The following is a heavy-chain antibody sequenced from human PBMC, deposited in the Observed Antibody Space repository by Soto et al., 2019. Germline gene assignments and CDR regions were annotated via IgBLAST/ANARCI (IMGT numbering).Heavy chain of an antibody. Sequence: SETLSLTCTVSGGSVSSGSYYWSWIRQPPGKGLDWIGYIYYSGSTNYNPSLKSRVTISVDTSKNQFSLKLSSVTAADTAVYYCARGAYGDLDYWGQGTLVTVSS. CDR1: GGSVSSGSYY. CDR2: IYYSGST. J-gene: IGHJ4*02. CDR3: ARGAYGDLDY. D-gene: IGHD4-17*01. V-gene: IGHV4-61*01.